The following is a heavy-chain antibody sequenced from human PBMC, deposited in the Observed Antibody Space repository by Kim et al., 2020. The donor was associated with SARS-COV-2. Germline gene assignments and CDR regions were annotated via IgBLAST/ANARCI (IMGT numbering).Heavy chain of an antibody. Sequence: GGSLRLSCAASGFTFSNAWMSWVRQAPGKGLEWVGRIKSKTDGGTTDYAAPVKGRFTISRDDSKNTLYLQMNSLKTEDTAVYYCTTDAQPGDAFDIWGQGTMVTVSS. CDR1: GFTFSNAW. CDR2: IKSKTDGGTT. CDR3: TTDAQPGDAFDI. J-gene: IGHJ3*02. D-gene: IGHD2-2*01. V-gene: IGHV3-15*01.